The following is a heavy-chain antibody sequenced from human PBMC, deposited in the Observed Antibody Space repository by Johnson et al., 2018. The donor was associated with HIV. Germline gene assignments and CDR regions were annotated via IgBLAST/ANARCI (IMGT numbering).Heavy chain of an antibody. Sequence: QVQLVESGGGVVQPGGSLRLSCAASDFTFSSYGMHWVRQAPGKGLEWVAFIRYDGSYKYYVDSVKGRFTISRDNSKNTLYLQMNSLRAEDTAVYYCASYSSSDAFDIWGQGTMVTVSS. J-gene: IGHJ3*02. V-gene: IGHV3-30*02. CDR1: DFTFSSYG. CDR2: IRYDGSYK. D-gene: IGHD6-6*01. CDR3: ASYSSSDAFDI.